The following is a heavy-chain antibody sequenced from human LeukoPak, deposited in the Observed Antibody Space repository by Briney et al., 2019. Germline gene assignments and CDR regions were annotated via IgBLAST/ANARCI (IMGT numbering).Heavy chain of an antibody. CDR3: AREGYSRFDY. CDR1: GYTFTSYG. J-gene: IGHJ4*02. V-gene: IGHV1-69*13. CDR2: IIPIFGTA. Sequence: SVTVSCTASGYTFTSYGISWVRQAPGQGLEWMGGIIPIFGTANYAQKFQGRVTITADESTSTAYMELSSLRSEDTAVYYCAREGYSRFDYWGQGTLVTVSS. D-gene: IGHD6-13*01.